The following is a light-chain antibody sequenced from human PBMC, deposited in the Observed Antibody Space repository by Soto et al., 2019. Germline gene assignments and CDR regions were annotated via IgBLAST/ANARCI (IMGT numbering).Light chain of an antibody. CDR3: QQYNNWPQT. V-gene: IGKV3-15*01. CDR1: QSLRSS. J-gene: IGKJ5*01. Sequence: EIVMTQSPATLAVSPGDTATLSCRASQSLRSSLAWYQQKPGQAPRLLIYDASTRATGIPARFSGSGSGTDFTLTISGLQSEDFAVYYCQQYNNWPQTFGQGTRLEI. CDR2: DAS.